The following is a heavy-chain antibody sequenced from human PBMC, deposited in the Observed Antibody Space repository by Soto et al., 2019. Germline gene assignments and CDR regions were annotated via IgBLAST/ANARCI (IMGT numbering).Heavy chain of an antibody. CDR3: ARVASGYDSSGYYSSGWFDH. CDR2: FYYTGST. J-gene: IGHJ5*02. V-gene: IGHV4-59*01. D-gene: IGHD3-22*01. Sequence: PSETLSLTCTVSGGSISSYYWTWIRPPPGKGLEWIGYFYYTGSTNYNPSLKSRVTISVDTSKNQFSLKVSSVTAADTAVYYCARVASGYDSSGYYSSGWFDHWGQGTLVTV. CDR1: GGSISSYY.